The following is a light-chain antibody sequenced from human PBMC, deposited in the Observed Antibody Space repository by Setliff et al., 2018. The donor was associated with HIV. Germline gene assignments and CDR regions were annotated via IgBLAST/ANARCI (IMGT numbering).Light chain of an antibody. CDR1: GSDVGGYNY. V-gene: IGLV2-14*03. CDR3: SSYAVTNTPP. J-gene: IGLJ1*01. CDR2: EVR. Sequence: QSALSQPASVSGSPGQSITISCTGTGSDVGGYNYVSWYQQHPGKAPKLIIYEVRHRPSGVSNRFSGSKSGNTASLTISGLRAEDEADYYCSSYAVTNTPPFGTGTKGTVL.